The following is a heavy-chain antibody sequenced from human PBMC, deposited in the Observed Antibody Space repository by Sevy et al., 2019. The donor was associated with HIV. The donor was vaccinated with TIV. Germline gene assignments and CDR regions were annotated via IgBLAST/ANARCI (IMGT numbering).Heavy chain of an antibody. Sequence: GGSLRLSCAAYGFNFSTYSMSWVRQAPGKGLEWVANIKQDGSETHYVDSVKGRFSISRDNAKNSVFLQMNSLRAEDTAVYYCARHKLLWFGEASPTFDYWGQGTLVTVSS. CDR1: GFNFSTYS. CDR3: ARHKLLWFGEASPTFDY. J-gene: IGHJ4*02. CDR2: IKQDGSET. V-gene: IGHV3-7*01. D-gene: IGHD3-10*01.